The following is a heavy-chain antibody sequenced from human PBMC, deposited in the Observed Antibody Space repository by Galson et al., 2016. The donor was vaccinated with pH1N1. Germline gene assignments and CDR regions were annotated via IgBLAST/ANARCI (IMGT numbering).Heavy chain of an antibody. CDR2: IKSKTDGGTT. V-gene: IGHV3-15*01. Sequence: FLSISCAASGFTFSNAWMSWVRQAPRKGLEWVGRIKSKTDGGTTDYAAPVKGRFTISRDDSKNTLYMQMNSLKTEDTAVYYCTTHRYYDDSSGYYSEKGFDYWGQGTLLTVTS. D-gene: IGHD3-22*01. J-gene: IGHJ4*02. CDR3: TTHRYYDDSSGYYSEKGFDY. CDR1: GFTFSNAW.